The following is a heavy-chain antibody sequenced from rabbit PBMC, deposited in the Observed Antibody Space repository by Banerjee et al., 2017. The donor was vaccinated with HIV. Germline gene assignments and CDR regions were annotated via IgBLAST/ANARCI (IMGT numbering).Heavy chain of an antibody. Sequence: QEQLEESGGDLVKPGASLTLTCTTSGFSFSNSYYMCWVRQAPGKGLEWIGCIDSSSITWYASWVNGRFTISKMPSTTVTLQMTSLTAADTATYFCARDLAGVIGWNFGLWGPGTLVTVS. V-gene: IGHV1S45*01. CDR2: IDSSSIT. CDR1: GFSFSNSYY. J-gene: IGHJ4*01. D-gene: IGHD4-1*01. CDR3: ARDLAGVIGWNFGL.